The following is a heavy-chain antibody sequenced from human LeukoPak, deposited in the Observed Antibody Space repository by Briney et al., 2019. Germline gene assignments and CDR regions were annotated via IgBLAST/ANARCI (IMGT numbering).Heavy chain of an antibody. Sequence: ASVKVSCKASAYTFIGYFIHWVRQAPGQGLEWMGWIDPNNGDTSFAQKFQDRVTMTRDTSINTAFMELTGLRSDDTAVYFCARERLYCGDTRCFLDFWGQGTLVAVSS. D-gene: IGHD2-2*01. V-gene: IGHV1-2*02. CDR1: AYTFIGYF. CDR3: ARERLYCGDTRCFLDF. CDR2: IDPNNGDT. J-gene: IGHJ4*02.